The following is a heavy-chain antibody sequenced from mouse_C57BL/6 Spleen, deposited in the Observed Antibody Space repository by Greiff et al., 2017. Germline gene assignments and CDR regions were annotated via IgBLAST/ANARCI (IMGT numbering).Heavy chain of an antibody. CDR2: IRSKSNNYAT. V-gene: IGHV10-1*01. Sequence: EVQLVESGGGLVQPKGSLKLSCAASGFSFNTYAMNWVRQAPGKGLEWVARIRSKSNNYATYYADSVKDRFTISRDDSESMLYLQMNILKTEDTAMYYCVRQVTTVVATDWYFDVWGTGTTVTVSS. D-gene: IGHD1-1*01. CDR1: GFSFNTYA. CDR3: VRQVTTVVATDWYFDV. J-gene: IGHJ1*03.